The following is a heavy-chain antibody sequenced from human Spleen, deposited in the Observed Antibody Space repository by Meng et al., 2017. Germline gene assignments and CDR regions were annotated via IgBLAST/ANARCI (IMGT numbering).Heavy chain of an antibody. J-gene: IGHJ4*02. CDR2: INHSGST. V-gene: IGHV4-34*01. Sequence: QGQLPQWGAGLLRPSETLSLTCVVSGGSFSDYYWSWIRQPPGKGLEWIGEINHSGSTNYNPSLESRATISVDTSQNNLSLKLNSVTAADSAVYYCARGPTTMAHDFDYWGQGTLVTVSS. CDR1: GGSFSDYY. D-gene: IGHD4-11*01. CDR3: ARGPTTMAHDFDY.